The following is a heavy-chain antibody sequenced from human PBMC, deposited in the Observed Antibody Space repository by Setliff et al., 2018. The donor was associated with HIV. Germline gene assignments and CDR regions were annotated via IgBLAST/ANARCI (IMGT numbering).Heavy chain of an antibody. CDR2: ISYDGRNT. D-gene: IGHD1-7*01. Sequence: LRLSCAAPRFKFSSYGMHWVRQAPGKGLEWVAFISYDGRNTYYADSVKGRFTVSRDNSKNTIYLQMNSLRADDTAVYYCARDRGNWNYVEAFDIWGQGTMVTVSS. CDR1: RFKFSSYG. CDR3: ARDRGNWNYVEAFDI. V-gene: IGHV3-33*05. J-gene: IGHJ3*02.